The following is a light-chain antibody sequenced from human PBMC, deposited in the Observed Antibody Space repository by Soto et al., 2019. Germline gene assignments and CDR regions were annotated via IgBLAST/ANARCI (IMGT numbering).Light chain of an antibody. CDR2: NDT. CDR3: CSVVGLTNDV. Sequence: QYALTQPASVSGSPGKSITISCSGNAVSYQLVSWYQQQPVKAPKLILYNDTRRPSGVSNRFSGFKSGTTASLKITGLQAEDEADYLCCSVVGLTNDVFGNGTKLTVL. V-gene: IGLV2-23*01. J-gene: IGLJ1*01. CDR1: GNAVSYQL.